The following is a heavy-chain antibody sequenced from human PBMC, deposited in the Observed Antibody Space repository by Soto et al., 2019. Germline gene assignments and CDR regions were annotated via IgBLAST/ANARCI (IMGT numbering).Heavy chain of an antibody. CDR1: GYTFIMHA. CDR2: INSANGNT. CDR3: VRDQRSAYSRGFDY. V-gene: IGHV1-3*01. J-gene: IGHJ4*02. Sequence: ASVKVSCKASGYTFIMHAMHWVRQAPGQRLEWMGWINSANGNTKSSQKFLGRVTFTRDTSSSTAYMELSSLTSEDTATYYCVRDQRSAYSRGFDYWGQGTRVTVSS. D-gene: IGHD3-3*01.